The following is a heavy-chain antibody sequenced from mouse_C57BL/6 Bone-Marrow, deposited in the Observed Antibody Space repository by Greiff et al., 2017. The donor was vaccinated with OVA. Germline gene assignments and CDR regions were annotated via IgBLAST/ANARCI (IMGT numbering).Heavy chain of an antibody. V-gene: IGHV1-4*01. CDR1: GYTFTSYT. J-gene: IGHJ3*01. D-gene: IGHD2-1*01. CDR3: AREDGNWFAY. Sequence: QVQLQQSGAELARPGASVKMSCKASGYTFTSYTMHWVKPRPGQGLEWIGYINPSSGYTTYNQKFKDKAKLTADKSSSTAYMQLSSLTSEDSAVYYCAREDGNWFAYWCQGTLVTVSA. CDR2: INPSSGYT.